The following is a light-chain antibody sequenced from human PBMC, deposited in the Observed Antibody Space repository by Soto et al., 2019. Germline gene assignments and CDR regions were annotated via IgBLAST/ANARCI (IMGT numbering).Light chain of an antibody. J-gene: IGKJ1*01. CDR1: QSIDTH. Sequence: DIRMTQSPSSLSASVGDRVTITCRASQSIDTHLNWYQQHPGKAPNALIYEASNLQSGVPSRFSGSGSWTDFTLTISGLQPDDSATYYCHQTYSPPDTFGQGTKVEIK. V-gene: IGKV1-39*01. CDR2: EAS. CDR3: HQTYSPPDT.